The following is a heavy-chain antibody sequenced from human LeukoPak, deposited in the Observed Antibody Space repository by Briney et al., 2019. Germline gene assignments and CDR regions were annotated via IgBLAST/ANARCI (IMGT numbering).Heavy chain of an antibody. V-gene: IGHV4-61*02. CDR2: IYTSGST. CDR3: TRGGELLNY. CDR1: GGSISSGSYY. D-gene: IGHD1-26*01. J-gene: IGHJ4*02. Sequence: SETLSLTCTVSGGSISSGSYYWSWIRQPAGKGLEWIGRIYTSGSTNYNPSLKSRVTILIDASKNQFSLRLSSVTAADTAAYYCTRGGELLNYWGQGTLVTVSS.